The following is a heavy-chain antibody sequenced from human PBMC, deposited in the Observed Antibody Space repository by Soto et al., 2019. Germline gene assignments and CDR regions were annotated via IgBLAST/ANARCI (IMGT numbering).Heavy chain of an antibody. V-gene: IGHV4-39*01. CDR1: GGSISSSSYY. D-gene: IGHD3-3*01. CDR2: IYCSGST. J-gene: IGHJ5*02. Sequence: SETLSLTCTVSGGSISSSSYYWGWIRQPPGKGLEWIGSIYCSGSTYYNPSLKSRVTISVDTSKNQFSLKLSSVTAADTAVYYCARRYSRRYDFWSGYFEGSRWFDPWGQGTLVTVSS. CDR3: ARRYSRRYDFWSGYFEGSRWFDP.